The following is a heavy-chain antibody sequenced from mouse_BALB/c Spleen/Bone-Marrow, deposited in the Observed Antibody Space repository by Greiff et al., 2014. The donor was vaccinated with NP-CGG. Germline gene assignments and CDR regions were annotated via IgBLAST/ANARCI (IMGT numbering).Heavy chain of an antibody. CDR3: ARDYGYAMDY. V-gene: IGHV5-17*02. CDR1: GITFSSFG. J-gene: IGHJ4*01. Sequence: EVMLVESGGGLVQPGGSRKLSCAASGITFSSFGMHRVRQAPEKGLEWVAYISSGSSTIYYADTVKGRFTISRDNPKNTLSLQMTSLRSEDTAMYYCARDYGYAMDYWGQGTSVTVSS. CDR2: ISSGSSTI. D-gene: IGHD1-1*01.